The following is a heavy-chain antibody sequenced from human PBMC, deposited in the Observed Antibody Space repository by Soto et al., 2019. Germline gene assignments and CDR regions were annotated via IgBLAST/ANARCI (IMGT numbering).Heavy chain of an antibody. CDR2: IIPIFGTA. J-gene: IGHJ3*02. D-gene: IGHD3-22*01. Sequence: QVQLVQSGAEVQKPGSSVKVSCKASGGTFSSYAISWVRQAPGQGLEWMGGIIPIFGTANYAQKFQGRVTITADESTSTAYMELSSLRSEDTAVYYCATEYYDSSGYLHHDAFDIWGQGTMVTVSS. V-gene: IGHV1-69*01. CDR1: GGTFSSYA. CDR3: ATEYYDSSGYLHHDAFDI.